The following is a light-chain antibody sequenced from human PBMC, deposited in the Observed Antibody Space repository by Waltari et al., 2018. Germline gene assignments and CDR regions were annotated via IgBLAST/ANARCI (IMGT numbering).Light chain of an antibody. CDR3: QHYVRLPAT. CDR1: QSVSRA. V-gene: IGKV3-20*01. J-gene: IGKJ1*01. CDR2: GAS. Sequence: EIVLTQSPGSLYSSPGARVTLSCRASQSVSRALAWYQQKPGQAPRLLIFGASNRATGIPDRFSGSGSETDFSLTISRLEPEDFAVYYCQHYVRLPATFGRGTKVEIK.